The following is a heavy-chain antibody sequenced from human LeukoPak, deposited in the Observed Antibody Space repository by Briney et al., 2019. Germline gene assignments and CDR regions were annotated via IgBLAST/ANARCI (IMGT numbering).Heavy chain of an antibody. CDR3: ARGRGSYYDTTGGLDY. J-gene: IGHJ4*02. V-gene: IGHV3-53*01. CDR2: IYSGGST. D-gene: IGHD3-22*01. CDR1: GFTVSSKY. Sequence: GGSLRLSCAASGFTVSSKYMTWVRQAPGQGLEGVSVIYSGGSTFYADSVRGRFTISRDSSKNTVYLQMSSLRAEDTAVYYCARGRGSYYDTTGGLDYWGQGTLVTVSS.